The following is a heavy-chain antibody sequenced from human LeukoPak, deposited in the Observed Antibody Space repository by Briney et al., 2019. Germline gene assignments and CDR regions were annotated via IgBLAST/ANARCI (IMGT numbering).Heavy chain of an antibody. Sequence: ASVKVSCKASGYTITTYGINWVRQAPGQGLGWMCWVSAYNGDTNYVEKFQGRVTMTTDTSTSTTYMELRSLRSDDTAIYFCARGQSSVAGNYYYYFGMDVWGQGTTVTVSS. V-gene: IGHV1-18*01. J-gene: IGHJ6*02. D-gene: IGHD6-19*01. CDR3: ARGQSSVAGNYYYYFGMDV. CDR1: GYTITTYG. CDR2: VSAYNGDT.